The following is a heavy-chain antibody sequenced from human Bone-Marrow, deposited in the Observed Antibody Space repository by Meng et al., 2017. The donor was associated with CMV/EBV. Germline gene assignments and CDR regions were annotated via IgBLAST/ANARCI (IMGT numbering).Heavy chain of an antibody. CDR3: AREMVYVALDV. CDR1: GLTFSRHW. V-gene: IGHV3-74*01. J-gene: IGHJ6*02. D-gene: IGHD2-8*01. Sequence: GESLKISCVASGLTFSRHWMHWVRQAPGKELVWVSRINSDGGSISYADSVEGRFTISRDNSKNTLYLQMNSLRAEDTAVYYCAREMVYVALDVWGQGTTVTVSS. CDR2: INSDGGSI.